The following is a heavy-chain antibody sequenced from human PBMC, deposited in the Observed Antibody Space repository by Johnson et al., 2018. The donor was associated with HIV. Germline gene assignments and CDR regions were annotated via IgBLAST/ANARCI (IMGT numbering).Heavy chain of an antibody. CDR1: GFTFSSYA. CDR3: ARGDYGGNLDAFDI. V-gene: IGHV3-30-3*01. D-gene: IGHD4-23*01. CDR2: ISYDGSNK. J-gene: IGHJ3*02. Sequence: QVQLVESGGGVVQPGRSLRLSCAASGFTFSSYAMHWVRQPPGKGLEWVAVISYDGSNKYYADSVKGRFTISRDNAKNSLYLQMNSLRAGDTAVYYCARGDYGGNLDAFDIWGQGTMVTVSS.